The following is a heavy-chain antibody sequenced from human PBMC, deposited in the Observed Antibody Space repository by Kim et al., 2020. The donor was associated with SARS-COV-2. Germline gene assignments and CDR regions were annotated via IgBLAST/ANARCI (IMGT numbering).Heavy chain of an antibody. CDR2: AHYSASA. J-gene: IGHJ4*02. Sequence: SETLSLTCTVSGGSLTSSSYYWGWIRQPPGKGLEWIGSAHYSASAYYNPSLKSRATISVDTSRSHFSLELTSVTAADTAVYYCASYNYPSRGHFFDYWGQGALVTVSS. D-gene: IGHD1-20*01. CDR1: GGSLTSSSYY. V-gene: IGHV4-39*02. CDR3: ASYNYPSRGHFFDY.